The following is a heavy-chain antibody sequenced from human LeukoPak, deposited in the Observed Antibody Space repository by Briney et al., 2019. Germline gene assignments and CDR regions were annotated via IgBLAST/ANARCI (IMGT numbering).Heavy chain of an antibody. D-gene: IGHD2-15*01. CDR1: DGSFSGSY. CDR3: ARVYCSGGSCPERGMDV. V-gene: IGHV4-34*01. J-gene: IGHJ6*04. Sequence: SETLSLTCAVYDGSFSGSYWSWIRQPPGKGLERIGEINHSGSTNYNSSLKSRVTISVDTSKNQFSLKLSSVTAADAAVYYCARVYCSGGSCPERGMDVWGKGTTVTVSS. CDR2: INHSGST.